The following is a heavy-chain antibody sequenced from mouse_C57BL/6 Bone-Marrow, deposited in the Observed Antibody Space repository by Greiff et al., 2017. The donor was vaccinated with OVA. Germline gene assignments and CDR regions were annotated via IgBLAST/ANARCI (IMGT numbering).Heavy chain of an antibody. CDR2: INPSTGGT. V-gene: IGHV1-42*01. CDR1: GYSFTGYY. Sequence: VQLKQSGPELVKPGASVKISCKASGYSFTGYYMNWVKQSPEKSLEWIGEINPSTGGTTYNQKFKAKATLTVDKSSSTAYMQLKSLTSEDSAVYYCARGHYYGSSYGYWGQGTTLTVSS. J-gene: IGHJ2*01. D-gene: IGHD1-1*01. CDR3: ARGHYYGSSYGY.